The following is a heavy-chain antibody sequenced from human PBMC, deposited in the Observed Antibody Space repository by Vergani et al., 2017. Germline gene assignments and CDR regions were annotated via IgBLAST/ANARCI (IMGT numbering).Heavy chain of an antibody. CDR2: ISWNSGSI. V-gene: IGHV3-9*01. CDR3: AKDMNRIAAALSV. J-gene: IGHJ4*02. CDR1: GFTFDDYA. Sequence: EVQLVESGGGLVQPGRSLRLSCAASGFTFDDYAMHWVRQAPGKGLEWVSGISWNSGSIGYADSVKGRFTISRDNAKNSLYLQMNSLRAEDTALYYCAKDMNRIAAALSVWSQASLVTVSS. D-gene: IGHD6-13*01.